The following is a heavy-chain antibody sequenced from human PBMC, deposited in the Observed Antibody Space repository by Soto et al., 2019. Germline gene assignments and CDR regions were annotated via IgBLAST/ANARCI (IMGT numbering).Heavy chain of an antibody. D-gene: IGHD1-1*01. Sequence: ASVKVSCKASGGTFSSYAISWVRQAPGQGLEWMGGIIPIFGTANYAQKFQGRVTITADKSTSTAYMELSSLRSEDTAVYYCARGNWNVPKAPYYYYGMDVWGQGTTVTVSS. V-gene: IGHV1-69*06. J-gene: IGHJ6*02. CDR2: IIPIFGTA. CDR1: GGTFSSYA. CDR3: ARGNWNVPKAPYYYYGMDV.